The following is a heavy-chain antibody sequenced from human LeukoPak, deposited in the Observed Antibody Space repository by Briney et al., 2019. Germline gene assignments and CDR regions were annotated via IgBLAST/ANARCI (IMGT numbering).Heavy chain of an antibody. CDR3: ARGGHITMVRGVIIYFDY. CDR2: INPNSGGT. J-gene: IGHJ4*02. CDR1: GYTLTELS. Sequence: ASVKVSRKVSGYTLTELSMHWVRQAPGQGLEWMGWINPNSGGTNYAQKFQGRVTMTRDTSISTAYMELSRLRSDDTAVYYCARGGHITMVRGVIIYFDYWGQGTLVTVSS. V-gene: IGHV1-2*02. D-gene: IGHD3-10*01.